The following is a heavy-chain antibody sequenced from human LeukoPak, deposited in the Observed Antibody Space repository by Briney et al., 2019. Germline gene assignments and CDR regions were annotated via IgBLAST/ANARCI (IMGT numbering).Heavy chain of an antibody. J-gene: IGHJ6*02. Sequence: GGSLRLSCAASGFTFSSYAMSWVRQAPGKGLEWVSAISGSGGSTYYADSVKGRFTISRDNAKNSLYLQMNSLRAEDTAVYYCASVTITKQQLSTSAHYYYGMDVWGQGTTVTVSS. V-gene: IGHV3-23*01. D-gene: IGHD6-13*01. CDR2: ISGSGGST. CDR1: GFTFSSYA. CDR3: ASVTITKQQLSTSAHYYYGMDV.